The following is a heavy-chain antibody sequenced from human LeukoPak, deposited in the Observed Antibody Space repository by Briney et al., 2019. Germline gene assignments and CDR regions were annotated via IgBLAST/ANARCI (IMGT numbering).Heavy chain of an antibody. CDR3: ARSYGSGSYYHFYYYMDV. Sequence: GGSLRLSCAASGFNFSIYSTTWVRQAPGKGLQWISYISSTGGTIYYADSVKGRFTISRDDAKNSLYLQMNSLRAEDTAVYYCARSYGSGSYYHFYYYMDVWGKGTTVTVSS. D-gene: IGHD3-10*01. CDR1: GFNFSIYS. J-gene: IGHJ6*03. V-gene: IGHV3-48*01. CDR2: ISSTGGTI.